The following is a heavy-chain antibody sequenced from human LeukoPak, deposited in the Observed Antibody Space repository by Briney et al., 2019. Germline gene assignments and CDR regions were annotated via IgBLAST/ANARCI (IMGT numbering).Heavy chain of an antibody. CDR2: IIPIFGTA. D-gene: IGHD6-13*01. V-gene: IGHV1-69*13. CDR1: GGTFSSYA. Sequence: EASVKVSFKASGGTFSSYAISWVRQAPGQGLEWMGGIIPIFGTANYAQKFQGRVTITADESTSTAYMELSSLRSEDTAVYYCARGRYSSSWYYFDYWGQGTLVTVSS. J-gene: IGHJ4*02. CDR3: ARGRYSSSWYYFDY.